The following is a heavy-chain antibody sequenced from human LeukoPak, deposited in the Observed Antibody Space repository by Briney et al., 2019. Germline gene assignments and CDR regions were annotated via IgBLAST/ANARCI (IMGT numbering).Heavy chain of an antibody. J-gene: IGHJ4*02. CDR1: GFTFSNYW. CDR2: IKQDGSEK. D-gene: IGHD1-7*01. V-gene: IGHV3-7*01. CDR3: AREDDWNYEDY. Sequence: GGSLRLSCAASGFTFSNYWMSWVRQAPGKGLEWVANIKQDGSEKYYVNSVKGRFTISRDNAKNSLYLQMSSLRAEDTAIYYCAREDDWNYEDYWGQGTLVSVSS.